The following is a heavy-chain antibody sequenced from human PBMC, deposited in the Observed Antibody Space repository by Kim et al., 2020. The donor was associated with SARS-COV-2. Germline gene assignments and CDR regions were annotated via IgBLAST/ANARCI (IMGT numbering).Heavy chain of an antibody. V-gene: IGHV3-74*01. CDR1: GFTFSSHW. J-gene: IGHJ4*02. CDR3: ARGVPQRHLDLPMY. Sequence: GGSLRLSCAASGFTFSSHWMHWVRQVPGRGLVWVSRLNLDGRTTTYADSVNGRFTISRDNAKNTLYLQMNSLRAEGTAVYYCARGVPQRHLDLPMYWGQGTLVTVSS. CDR2: LNLDGRTT. D-gene: IGHD6-25*01.